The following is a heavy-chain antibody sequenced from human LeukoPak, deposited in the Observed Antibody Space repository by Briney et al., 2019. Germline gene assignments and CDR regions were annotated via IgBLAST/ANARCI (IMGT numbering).Heavy chain of an antibody. D-gene: IGHD6-13*01. Sequence: SETLSLTCTVSGGSISSSSYYWGWIRQPPGKGLEWIGSIYYSGSTYYNPSLKSRVTISVDTSKNQFSLKLSSVTAADTAVYYCARDIPSSSWYSPGAFDIWGQGTMVTVSS. V-gene: IGHV4-39*07. CDR1: GGSISSSSYY. J-gene: IGHJ3*02. CDR2: IYYSGST. CDR3: ARDIPSSSWYSPGAFDI.